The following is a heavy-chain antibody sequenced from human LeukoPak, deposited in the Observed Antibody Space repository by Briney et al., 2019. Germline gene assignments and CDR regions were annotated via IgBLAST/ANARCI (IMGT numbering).Heavy chain of an antibody. CDR2: ISYDGSNK. V-gene: IGHV3-30*18. CDR1: GFTFSSYG. CDR3: AKARVLRYFDWFFDY. J-gene: IGHJ4*02. Sequence: GGSLRLSCAASGFTFSSYGMRWVRQAPGKGLEWVAVISYDGSNKYYADSVKGRFTISRDNSKNTLYLQMNSLRAEDTAVYYCAKARVLRYFDWFFDYWGQGTLVTVSS. D-gene: IGHD3-9*01.